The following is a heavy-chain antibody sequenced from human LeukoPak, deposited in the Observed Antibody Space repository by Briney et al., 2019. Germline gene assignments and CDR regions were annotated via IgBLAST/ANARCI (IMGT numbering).Heavy chain of an antibody. D-gene: IGHD3-22*01. CDR1: GGSFSGYY. J-gene: IGHJ4*02. Sequence: PSETLSLTCAVYGGSFSGYYWSWIRQPPGKGLEWIGEINHSGSTNYNPSLKSRVTMSVDTSKNQFSLKLSSVTAADTAVYYCASARLNYYDSSGYKGAYYFDYWGQGTLVTVSS. CDR3: ASARLNYYDSSGYKGAYYFDY. V-gene: IGHV4-34*01. CDR2: INHSGST.